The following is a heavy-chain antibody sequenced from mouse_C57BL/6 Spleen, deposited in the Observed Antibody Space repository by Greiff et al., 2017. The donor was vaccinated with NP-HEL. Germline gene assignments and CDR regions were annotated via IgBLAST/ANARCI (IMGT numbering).Heavy chain of an antibody. CDR3: ARRAPDGYYNRYWYFDV. D-gene: IGHD2-3*01. CDR1: GFNIKDYY. V-gene: IGHV14-2*01. J-gene: IGHJ1*03. Sequence: EVKLVESGAELVKPGASVKLSCTASGFNIKDYYMHWVKQRTEQGLEWIGRIDPEDGETKYAPKFQGKATITADTSSNTAYLQLSSLTSEDTAVYYCARRAPDGYYNRYWYFDVWGTGTTVTVSS. CDR2: IDPEDGET.